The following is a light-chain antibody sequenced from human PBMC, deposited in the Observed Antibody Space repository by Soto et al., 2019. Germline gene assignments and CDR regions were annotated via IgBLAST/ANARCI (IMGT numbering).Light chain of an antibody. CDR3: SSYTSSSTYVV. CDR1: SSDVGGYNY. Sequence: QSVLTQPASVSGSPGRSITLSCTGTSSDVGGYNYVSWYQQHPGKAPKLMIYEVSNRPSGISNRFSGSKSGNTASLTISGLQSEDEADYYCSSYTSSSTYVVFGGGTKLTVL. V-gene: IGLV2-14*01. J-gene: IGLJ2*01. CDR2: EVS.